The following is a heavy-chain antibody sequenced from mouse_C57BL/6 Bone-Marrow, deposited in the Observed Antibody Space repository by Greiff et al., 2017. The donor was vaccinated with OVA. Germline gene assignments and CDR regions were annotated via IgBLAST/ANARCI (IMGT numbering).Heavy chain of an antibody. J-gene: IGHJ3*01. Sequence: QVQLQQPGAELVKPGASVKMSCKASGYTFTSYWITWVKQRPGQGLEWIGDIYPGSGSTKYNEKFKGKATLTVDTSSSTAYMELHSLTSEDSAVYFCARDDYDDPSWFAYWGQGTLVTVSA. V-gene: IGHV1-55*01. D-gene: IGHD2-4*01. CDR3: ARDDYDDPSWFAY. CDR1: GYTFTSYW. CDR2: IYPGSGST.